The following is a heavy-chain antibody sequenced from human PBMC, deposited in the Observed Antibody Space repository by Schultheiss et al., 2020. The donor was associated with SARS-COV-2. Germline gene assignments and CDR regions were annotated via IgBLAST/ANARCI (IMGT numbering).Heavy chain of an antibody. Sequence: SETLSLTCTVSGGSISSSSYYWSWILQPPGKGLEWIGRIYTSGSTNYNPSLKSRVTMSVDTSKNQFSLKLSSVTAADTAVYYCARDRAGYDSSGYFFDYWGQGTLVTVSS. D-gene: IGHD3-22*01. CDR3: ARDRAGYDSSGYFFDY. V-gene: IGHV4-61*02. J-gene: IGHJ4*02. CDR2: IYTSGST. CDR1: GGSISSSSYY.